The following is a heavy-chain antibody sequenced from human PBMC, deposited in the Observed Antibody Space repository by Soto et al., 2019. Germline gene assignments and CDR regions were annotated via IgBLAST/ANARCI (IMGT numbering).Heavy chain of an antibody. CDR1: GYPLTAKY. Sequence: SVKVSCKASGYPLTAKYLHWVRQAPGQGLEWMGWINPSSGGTKEAQKFRGRVTMTRDTSISAAYMELSRLTSDDTAVYYCAKGGSSWTEWFDPWGQGTLVTVPS. CDR2: INPSSGGT. CDR3: AKGGSSWTEWFDP. D-gene: IGHD6-13*01. V-gene: IGHV1-2*02. J-gene: IGHJ5*02.